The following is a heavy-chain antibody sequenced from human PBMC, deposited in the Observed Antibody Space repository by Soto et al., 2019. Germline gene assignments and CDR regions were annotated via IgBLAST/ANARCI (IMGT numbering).Heavy chain of an antibody. CDR3: ARDKLNGYNWFDP. J-gene: IGHJ5*02. Sequence: RSLTCTVSGGSISSGGYYWSWIRQHPGKGLEWIGYIYYSGSTYYNPSLKSRVTISVDTSKNQFSLKLSSVTAADTAVYYCARDKLNGYNWFDPWGQGTLVTVSS. V-gene: IGHV4-31*03. D-gene: IGHD1-7*01. CDR2: IYYSGST. CDR1: GGSISSGGYY.